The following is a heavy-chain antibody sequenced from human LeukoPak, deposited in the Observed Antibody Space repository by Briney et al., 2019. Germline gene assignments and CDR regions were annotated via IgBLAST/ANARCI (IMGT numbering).Heavy chain of an antibody. D-gene: IGHD4-23*01. J-gene: IGHJ4*02. CDR1: GFNLNSYS. CDR3: ARGAHKRDDYGGSFDY. V-gene: IGHV3-30*09. CDR2: ISYDGSQK. Sequence: GGSLRLSCAASGFNLNSYSMHWVRQAPGKGLEWVAVISYDGSQKYYADSVKGRFAISRDNSKNTLYLEMNSVRPQDTAVYYCARGAHKRDDYGGSFDYWGQGTLVTVSS.